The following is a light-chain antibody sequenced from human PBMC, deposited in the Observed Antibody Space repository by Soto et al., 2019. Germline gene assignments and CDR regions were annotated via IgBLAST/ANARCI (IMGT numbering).Light chain of an antibody. CDR3: CSYAGQYTVI. V-gene: IGLV2-11*01. CDR2: AVT. Sequence: QSVLTQPRSVSGSPGQSVTISCTGTSSDVGGYNYISWYQQYPGKAHKLLIYAVTERPSGVPDRFSGSKSGNTASLTISGLQAEDEADYYCCSYAGQYTVIFGGGTKVTVL. CDR1: SSDVGGYNY. J-gene: IGLJ2*01.